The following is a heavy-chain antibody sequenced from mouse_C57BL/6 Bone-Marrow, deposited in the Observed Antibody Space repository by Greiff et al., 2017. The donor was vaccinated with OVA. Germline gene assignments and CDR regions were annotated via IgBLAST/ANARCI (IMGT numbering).Heavy chain of an antibody. CDR2: ISGGGGNT. D-gene: IGHD1-1*01. J-gene: IGHJ1*03. Sequence: EVQRVESGGGLVKPGGSLKLSCAASGFTFSSYTMSWVRQTPEKRLEWVATISGGGGNTYYPDSVKGRFTISRDNAKNTLYLQMSSLRSEDTALYYCARRGGSSWYFDVWGTGTTVTVSS. CDR1: GFTFSSYT. CDR3: ARRGGSSWYFDV. V-gene: IGHV5-9*01.